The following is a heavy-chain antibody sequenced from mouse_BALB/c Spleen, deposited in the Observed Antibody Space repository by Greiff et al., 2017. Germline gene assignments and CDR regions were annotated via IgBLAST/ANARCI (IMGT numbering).Heavy chain of an antibody. CDR2: IYPGDGDT. V-gene: IGHV1-82*01. D-gene: IGHD2-1*01. J-gene: IGHJ3*01. CDR3: AVSPCGNYDTWIAY. CDR1: GYAFSGSW. Sequence: QVQLQQSGPELVKPGASVKISCKASGYAFSGSWMNWVKQRPGQGLEWIGRIYPGDGDTNYNGKFKGKATMTADKSSSTAYMQLSSLTSVDSAVEFCAVSPCGNYDTWIAYWGQGTLVTVSA.